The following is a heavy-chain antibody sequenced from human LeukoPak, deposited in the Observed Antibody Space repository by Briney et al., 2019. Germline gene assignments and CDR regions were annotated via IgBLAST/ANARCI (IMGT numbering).Heavy chain of an antibody. D-gene: IGHD6-13*01. CDR1: GYTFSSYV. CDR2: MNPNSGNT. J-gene: IGHJ4*02. CDR3: TRGLRREQQLLRAFDD. Sequence: ASVNVSCKASGYTFSSYVINWVRQATGQGLEWMGWMNPNSGNTGYAQKFQGRVSMTSNTSISTAYMELSSLRSEDTAVYYCTRGLRREQQLLRAFDDWGQGTLVTVSS. V-gene: IGHV1-8*01.